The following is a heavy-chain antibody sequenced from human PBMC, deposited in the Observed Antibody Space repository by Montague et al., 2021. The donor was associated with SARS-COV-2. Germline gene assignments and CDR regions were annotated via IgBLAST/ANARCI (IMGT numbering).Heavy chain of an antibody. Sequence: SETLSLTCAVSGASISSHEWWSWVHQPPRKVLEWLREIHRDGTTKYHPXXQSRATMSVAKSNNQLSLRLTSVTAADTAVYYCARVCPSAWRQLDCWGQGILVTVSS. D-gene: IGHD6-19*01. CDR3: ARVCPSAWRQLDC. CDR2: IHRDGTT. J-gene: IGHJ4*02. CDR1: GASISSHEW. V-gene: IGHV4-4*02.